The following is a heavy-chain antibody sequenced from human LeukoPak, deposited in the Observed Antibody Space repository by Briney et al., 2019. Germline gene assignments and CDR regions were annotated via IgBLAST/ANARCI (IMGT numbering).Heavy chain of an antibody. D-gene: IGHD6-19*01. J-gene: IGHJ4*02. Sequence: GGSLRLSCAASGFTFSNHYMSWVRQAPGKGLEWVSAISASGGSTYYADSVKGRFTISRDNSKNTLYLQMNSLRAEDTAVYYCGRPVPVAGRRGYYFDYWGQGTLVTVSS. CDR1: GFTFSNHY. CDR2: ISASGGST. CDR3: GRPVPVAGRRGYYFDY. V-gene: IGHV3-23*01.